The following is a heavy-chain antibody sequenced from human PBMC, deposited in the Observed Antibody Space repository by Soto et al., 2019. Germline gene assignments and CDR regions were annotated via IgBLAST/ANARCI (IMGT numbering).Heavy chain of an antibody. CDR1: GFTFSSDW. J-gene: IGHJ3*01. Sequence: EVQLVESGGGLVQPGGSLRLSCAASGFTFSSDWMSWVRQAPGKGLEWVANIKQDGSEKFYVDSVKGRFTISRDNAKNSLYLQMNSMRAEDTAVYYCARLLVADAFDLWGQGTMVTVSS. CDR3: ARLLVADAFDL. D-gene: IGHD5-12*01. CDR2: IKQDGSEK. V-gene: IGHV3-7*01.